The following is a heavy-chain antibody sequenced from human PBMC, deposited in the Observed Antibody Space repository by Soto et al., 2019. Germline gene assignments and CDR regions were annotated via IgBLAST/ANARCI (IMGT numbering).Heavy chain of an antibody. Sequence: KPSETLSLTCTVSGGSISSGGYYWSWIRQHPGKGLEWIGYIYYSGSTYYNPSLKSRVTISVDTSKNQFSLKLSSVTAADTAVYYCARDVRLYYYGMDVWGQGTTVTVSS. CDR2: IYYSGST. V-gene: IGHV4-31*03. CDR3: ARDVRLYYYGMDV. CDR1: GGSISSGGYY. J-gene: IGHJ6*02.